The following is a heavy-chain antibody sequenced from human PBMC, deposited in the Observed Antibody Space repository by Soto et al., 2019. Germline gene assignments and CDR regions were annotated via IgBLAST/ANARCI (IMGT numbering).Heavy chain of an antibody. J-gene: IGHJ4*02. D-gene: IGHD2-15*01. CDR1: GFSFSNYN. CDR3: ARSGYCSGSSCYSDY. Sequence: PGGSLRLSCAASGFSFSNYNMNWVRDAPGKGLEWVSYISSSSSYIYYADPVKGRFTISRDNAKNSLYLQMNSLRAEDTALYYCARSGYCSGSSCYSDYWGLGTLVTVSS. CDR2: ISSSSSYI. V-gene: IGHV3-21*01.